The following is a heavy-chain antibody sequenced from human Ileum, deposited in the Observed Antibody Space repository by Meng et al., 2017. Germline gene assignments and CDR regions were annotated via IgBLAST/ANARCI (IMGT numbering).Heavy chain of an antibody. J-gene: IGHJ5*02. CDR2: IYYSGSI. Sequence: QVPLQEAGPGLMGPSENMSPPCTVSGGSVSSVIYYWSWIRQTPGNGLEWIGYIYYSGSINYNPSLKSRVTISVDTSKNQFSLNLSSVTAADTAVYYCARDSGWFDRWGQGTLVTVSS. CDR1: GGSVSSVIYY. CDR3: ARDSGWFDR. V-gene: IGHV4-61*01.